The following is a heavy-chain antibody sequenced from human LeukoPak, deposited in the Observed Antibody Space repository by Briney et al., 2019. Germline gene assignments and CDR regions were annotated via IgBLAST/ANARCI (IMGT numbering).Heavy chain of an antibody. V-gene: IGHV4-34*01. CDR1: GGSFSGYY. D-gene: IGHD3-3*01. CDR2: IYHSGST. J-gene: IGHJ2*01. CDR3: ASTGLGVVTKPSYWYFDL. Sequence: PSETLSLTCAVYGGSFSGYYWSWVRQPPGKGLEWIGYIYHSGSTYYNPSLKSRVTISVDRSKNQFSLKLSSVTAADTAVYYCASTGLGVVTKPSYWYFDLWGRGTLVTVSS.